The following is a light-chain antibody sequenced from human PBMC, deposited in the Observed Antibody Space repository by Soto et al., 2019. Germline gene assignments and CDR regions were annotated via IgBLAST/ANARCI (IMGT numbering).Light chain of an antibody. Sequence: EIVLTQSPGTLSLSPGERATLSCRASQSISSVYLAWYQQKPGQPPRLLIYGASTRAIGIPDRFSGSGSGTDFTLTISRLEPEDFAVYYCQLYGSSPGYTFGQGTKLEIK. CDR3: QLYGSSPGYT. V-gene: IGKV3-20*01. J-gene: IGKJ2*01. CDR2: GAS. CDR1: QSISSVY.